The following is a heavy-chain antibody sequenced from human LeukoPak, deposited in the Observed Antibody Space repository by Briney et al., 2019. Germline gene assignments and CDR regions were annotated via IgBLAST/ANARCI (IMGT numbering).Heavy chain of an antibody. V-gene: IGHV3-21*01. CDR3: ANLAVVPAANGHWFDP. CDR2: ISSTSSYI. Sequence: PGGSLRLSCAASGFTFSSYNMNWVRQAPGKGLEWVSSISSTSSYIYYADSVKGRFTISRDNAKNSLYLQMNSLRAEDTAVYYCANLAVVPAANGHWFDPWGQGILVTVSS. D-gene: IGHD2-2*01. CDR1: GFTFSSYN. J-gene: IGHJ5*02.